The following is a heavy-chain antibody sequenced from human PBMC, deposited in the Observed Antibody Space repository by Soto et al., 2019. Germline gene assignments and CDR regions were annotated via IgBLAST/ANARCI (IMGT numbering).Heavy chain of an antibody. V-gene: IGHV3-11*01. J-gene: IGHJ4*02. CDR2: ISNSDYTT. CDR3: ASGRWSLDY. D-gene: IGHD1-26*01. CDR1: GITLSDNY. Sequence: VGSLRLCCVASGITLSDNYMTWIRQAPGKGLEWLSYISNSDYTTYYADSVKGRFTISRDNAKNSLYLQLNGLRVEDTAVYYCASGRWSLDYWGQGILVTVSS.